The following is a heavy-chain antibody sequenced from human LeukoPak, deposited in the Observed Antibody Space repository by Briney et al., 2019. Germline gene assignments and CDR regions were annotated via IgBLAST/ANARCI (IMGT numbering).Heavy chain of an antibody. D-gene: IGHD3-16*02. CDR3: TTAPYIWGTYRYNY. CDR1: GFTFSNAW. Sequence: GGSLRLSCAASGFTFSNAWMSWVRQAPGKGLEWVGRINSKTDGRTTDDAVPVKGRFTISRDKSKITLFLQMNSLKTEDTAVYYCTTAPYIWGTYRYNYWGQGTLVTVSS. J-gene: IGHJ4*02. CDR2: INSKTDGRTT. V-gene: IGHV3-15*01.